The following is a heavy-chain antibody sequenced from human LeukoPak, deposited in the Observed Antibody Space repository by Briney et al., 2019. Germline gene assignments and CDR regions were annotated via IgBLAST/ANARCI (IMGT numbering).Heavy chain of an antibody. D-gene: IGHD3-9*01. CDR1: GYTFTSYG. CDR2: ISAYNGNT. J-gene: IGHJ5*02. CDR3: ARAVVAYYDILTGYADNWFDP. Sequence: ASVNVSCKASGYTFTSYGISWVRQAPGQGLEWMGWISAYNGNTNYAQKLQGRVTMTTDTSTSTAYMELRSLRSDDTAVYYCARAVVAYYDILTGYADNWFDPWGQGTLVTVSS. V-gene: IGHV1-18*01.